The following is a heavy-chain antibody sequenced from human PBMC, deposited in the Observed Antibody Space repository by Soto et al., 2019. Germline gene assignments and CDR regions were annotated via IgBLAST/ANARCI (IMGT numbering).Heavy chain of an antibody. CDR2: IIPIVGTA. J-gene: IGHJ6*02. V-gene: IGHV1-69*01. CDR1: GGTFSSYA. D-gene: IGHD2-2*01. Sequence: QVQLVQSGAEVKKPGSSVKVSCKASGGTFSSYAISWVRQAPGQGLEWMGGIIPIVGTANYAQKFQGRVTITADESTITAYMELSSLRSEDTAVYYCARLYCSSTSCYGVHYYYGMDVWGQGTTVTVSS. CDR3: ARLYCSSTSCYGVHYYYGMDV.